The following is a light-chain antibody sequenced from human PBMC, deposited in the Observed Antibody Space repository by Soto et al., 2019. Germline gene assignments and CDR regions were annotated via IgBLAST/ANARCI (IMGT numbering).Light chain of an antibody. J-gene: IGLJ2*01. CDR3: QTWGTGFQF. CDR2: LNNDGSH. CDR1: SGHSSYA. V-gene: IGLV4-69*01. Sequence: QPVLTQSPSASASLGASVKLTCTLSSGHSSYAIAWHQKQPGKGPRYLMDLNNDGSHTKGDGIPDRFLGSSSGADRYLIISSLQSEDDADYYCQTWGTGFQFFVGGTKLTVL.